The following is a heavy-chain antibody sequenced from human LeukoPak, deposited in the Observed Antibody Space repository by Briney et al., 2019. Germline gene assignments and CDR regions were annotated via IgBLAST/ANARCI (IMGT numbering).Heavy chain of an antibody. D-gene: IGHD3-22*01. Sequence: PSETLSLTCSVSGVSISSGAYSWGWIRQPPGKGLEWIGYIYHSGSTVYNPSLKSRVTMSIDRSNNQFSLKLTSVTAADTAIYFCAGEDSGGYRFDYWGQGTLGTVSS. CDR3: AGEDSGGYRFDY. J-gene: IGHJ4*02. CDR2: IYHSGST. V-gene: IGHV4-30-2*01. CDR1: GVSISSGAYS.